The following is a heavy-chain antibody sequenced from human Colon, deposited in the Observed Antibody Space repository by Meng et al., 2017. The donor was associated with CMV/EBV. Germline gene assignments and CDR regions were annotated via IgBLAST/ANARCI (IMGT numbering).Heavy chain of an antibody. D-gene: IGHD3-10*01. Sequence: GSLSLSCSVSGSFLSVNYYWGWIQQPPGKTLEWLGSVYRTGATYDNPYLTSRVTISADTTNNQVSLKVTSVTAADTAVYYCARITRYSYAMDVWGQGTTVTVSS. CDR2: VYRTGAT. V-gene: IGHV4-38-2*02. J-gene: IGHJ6*02. CDR1: GSFLSVNYY. CDR3: ARITRYSYAMDV.